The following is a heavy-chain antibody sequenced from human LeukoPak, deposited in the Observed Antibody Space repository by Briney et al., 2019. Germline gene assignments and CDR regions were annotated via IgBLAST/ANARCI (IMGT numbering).Heavy chain of an antibody. CDR3: ARLGYCRSSMCYSVDY. CDR1: GYNFNTYW. D-gene: IGHD2-15*01. CDR2: IYPDDSDA. Sequence: GESLKISCKGSGYNFNTYWIGWVRQMPGKGLEWMGIIYPDDSDARYSPSFQGQVTISADKSISTAFLQWSSLKASDTATYYCARLGYCRSSMCYSVDYWGQGTLVTVSS. V-gene: IGHV5-51*01. J-gene: IGHJ4*02.